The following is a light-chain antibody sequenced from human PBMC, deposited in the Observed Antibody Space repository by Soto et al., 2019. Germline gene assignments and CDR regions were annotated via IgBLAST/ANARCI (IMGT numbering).Light chain of an antibody. CDR2: DVT. J-gene: IGLJ1*01. V-gene: IGLV2-14*03. CDR3: NSYTSSSTYV. Sequence: QSVLTQPASVSGSPGQSITISCTGTSSDVGGFNYVSWYQQHPGKAPKLMIYDVTNRPSGVSYRFSGSKSGNTASLTISGLQAEDEADYYCNSYTSSSTYVFGPVTKLTVL. CDR1: SSDVGGFNY.